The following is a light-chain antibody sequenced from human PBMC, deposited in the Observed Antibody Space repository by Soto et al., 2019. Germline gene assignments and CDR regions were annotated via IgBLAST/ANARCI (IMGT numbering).Light chain of an antibody. J-gene: IGLJ1*01. V-gene: IGLV2-14*03. CDR2: DVS. Sequence: QSALTQPASVSGSPGQSITISCTGTSSDIGGYNYVSWYQQLPGKVPKLIIYDVSNRPSGVSDRFSGSKSGNAASLTISGLQAEDEADYSCSSYTSTRTLYVFGTGTKLTVL. CDR3: SSYTSTRTLYV. CDR1: SSDIGGYNY.